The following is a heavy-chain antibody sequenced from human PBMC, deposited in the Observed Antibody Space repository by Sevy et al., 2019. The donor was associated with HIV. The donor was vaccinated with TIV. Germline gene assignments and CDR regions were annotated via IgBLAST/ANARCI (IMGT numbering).Heavy chain of an antibody. J-gene: IGHJ3*02. CDR3: ARNGLCTSDACVGGLDM. CDR1: GFIFSDYN. CDR2: IGSSSRQI. V-gene: IGHV3-21*01. D-gene: IGHD3-16*01. Sequence: GGSLRLSCAASGFIFSDYNMNWVRQAPGRGLQWVSTIGSSSRQIDYAESVKGRFTTSRDNAKSSLFLQMDSLRAEDTAVYYCARNGLCTSDACVGGLDMWGQGIMVTVSS.